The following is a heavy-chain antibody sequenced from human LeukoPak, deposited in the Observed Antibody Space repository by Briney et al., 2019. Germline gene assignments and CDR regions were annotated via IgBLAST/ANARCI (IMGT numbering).Heavy chain of an antibody. J-gene: IGHJ5*02. V-gene: IGHV1-69*13. CDR2: IIPIFGTA. CDR1: GYTFTGYY. D-gene: IGHD2-15*01. Sequence: ASVKVSCKASGYTFTGYYMHWVRQAPGQGLEWMGGIIPIFGTANYAQKFQGRVTITADESTSTAYMELSSLRSEDTAVYYCARVKLCSGGSCYPWFNWFGPWGQGTLVTVSS. CDR3: ARVKLCSGGSCYPWFNWFGP.